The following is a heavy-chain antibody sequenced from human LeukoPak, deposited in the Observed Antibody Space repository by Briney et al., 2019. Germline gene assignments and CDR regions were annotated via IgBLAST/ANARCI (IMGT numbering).Heavy chain of an antibody. Sequence: SETLSLTCAVYGGSFSGYYWSWIRQPPGKGLEWIGEISHSGSTNYNPSLKSRVTISVDTSKNQFSLKLSSVTAADTAVYYCARQGRGGPYYYGSGSRRSFDYWGQGTLVTVSS. CDR3: ARQGRGGPYYYGSGSRRSFDY. D-gene: IGHD3-10*01. V-gene: IGHV4-34*01. CDR2: ISHSGST. CDR1: GGSFSGYY. J-gene: IGHJ4*02.